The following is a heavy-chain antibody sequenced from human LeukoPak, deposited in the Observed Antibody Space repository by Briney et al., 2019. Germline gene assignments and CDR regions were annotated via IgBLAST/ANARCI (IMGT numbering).Heavy chain of an antibody. Sequence: PGGSLRLSCAASGFTFSSYSMNWVRQAPGKGLEWVSSISSSSSYIYYADSVKGRFTISRDNAKSSLYLQMNSLRAEDMAVYYCARESSGSYNGWGQGTLVTVSS. CDR3: ARESSGSYNG. J-gene: IGHJ4*02. V-gene: IGHV3-21*01. CDR1: GFTFSSYS. D-gene: IGHD1-26*01. CDR2: ISSSSSYI.